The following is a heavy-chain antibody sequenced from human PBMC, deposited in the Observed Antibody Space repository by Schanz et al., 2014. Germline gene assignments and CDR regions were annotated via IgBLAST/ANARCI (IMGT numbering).Heavy chain of an antibody. CDR2: ISSGGRNI. V-gene: IGHV3-23*04. J-gene: IGHJ6*02. Sequence: EVQLVESGGGLVQPRGSLRLSCVASGVTFSSYAMSWVRQASGKGLEWVSSISSGGRNISYADSLKGRFTISRDKSKNTLYLQMNSLRTDDTAVYYCARGVNYGMDVWGQGTTVTVSS. CDR3: ARGVNYGMDV. CDR1: GVTFSSYA.